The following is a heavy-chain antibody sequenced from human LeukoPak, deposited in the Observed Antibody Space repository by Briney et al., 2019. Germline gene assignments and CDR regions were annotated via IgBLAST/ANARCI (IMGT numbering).Heavy chain of an antibody. CDR3: ARAHLHYGDSIHDLDY. D-gene: IGHD4-17*01. J-gene: IGHJ4*02. Sequence: GASVKVSCKASGYXFTSYYIHWVRQAPGQGPEWMGIIHPSGGSTSYAQKFQGRVTMTRDTSTSTVYMELSSLRSEDTAVYYCARAHLHYGDSIHDLDYWGQGTLVTVSS. CDR2: IHPSGGST. CDR1: GYXFTSYY. V-gene: IGHV1-46*01.